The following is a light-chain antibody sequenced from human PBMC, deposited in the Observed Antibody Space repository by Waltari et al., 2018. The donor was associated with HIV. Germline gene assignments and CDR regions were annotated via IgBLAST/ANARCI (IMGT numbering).Light chain of an antibody. CDR2: DAS. CDR1: QGVSSY. CDR3: QQRSNWPPSLT. V-gene: IGKV3-11*01. Sequence: EIVLTQSPATLSLSPGERANLSCRASQGVSSYLAWYQRKPGQAPRLLIYDASNRAAGIPARFSGRGSGTDFTLTISSLEPEDFAIYYCQQRSNWPPSLTFGGGTKVDIK. J-gene: IGKJ4*01.